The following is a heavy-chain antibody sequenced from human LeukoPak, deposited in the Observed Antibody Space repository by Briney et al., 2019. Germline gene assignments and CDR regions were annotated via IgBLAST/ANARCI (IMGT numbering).Heavy chain of an antibody. CDR3: ARLRGVVVDHWFDP. CDR2: ISSSGSTI. CDR1: GYSISSGYY. V-gene: IGHV3-11*04. Sequence: LSLTCTVSGYSISSGYYWGWIRQPPGKGLEWVSYISSSGSTIYYADSVKGRFTISRDNAKNSLYLQMNSLRAEDTAVYYCARLRGVVVDHWFDPWGQGTLVTVSS. J-gene: IGHJ5*02. D-gene: IGHD3-22*01.